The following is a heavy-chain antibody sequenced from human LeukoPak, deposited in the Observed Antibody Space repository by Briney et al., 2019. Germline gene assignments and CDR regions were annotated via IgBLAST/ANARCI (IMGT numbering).Heavy chain of an antibody. CDR2: INSGGTT. J-gene: IGHJ4*02. V-gene: IGHV3-53*01. CDR3: AKAVAYGSGYDF. Sequence: GGSLRLSCVASGFNVSSTYMNWVRQAPGKGLEWVSLINSGGTTYYPDSVKGRVTISRDNSKNTLYLQMNRLRVEDTAVYYCAKAVAYGSGYDFWGQGTLDTVSS. CDR1: GFNVSSTY. D-gene: IGHD3-22*01.